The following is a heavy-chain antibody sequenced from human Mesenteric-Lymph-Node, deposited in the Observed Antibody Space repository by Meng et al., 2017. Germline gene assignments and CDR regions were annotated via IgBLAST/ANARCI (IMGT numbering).Heavy chain of an antibody. Sequence: GESLKISCAASGFTFSSYAMHWVRQAPGKGLEWVAVISYDGSNKYYADSVKGRFTISRDNSKNTLYLQMNSLRAEGTAVYYCAREEYYYDSSGYSNWFDPWGQGTLVTVSS. V-gene: IGHV3-30*04. CDR1: GFTFSSYA. J-gene: IGHJ5*02. CDR2: ISYDGSNK. CDR3: AREEYYYDSSGYSNWFDP. D-gene: IGHD3-22*01.